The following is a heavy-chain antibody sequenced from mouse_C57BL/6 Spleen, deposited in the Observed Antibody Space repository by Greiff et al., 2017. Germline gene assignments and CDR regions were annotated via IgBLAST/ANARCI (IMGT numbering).Heavy chain of an antibody. J-gene: IGHJ4*01. CDR2: IYPRSGNT. CDR1: GYTFTSYG. Sequence: VKLQESGAELARPGASVKLSCKASGYTFTSYGISWVKQRTGQGLEWIGEIYPRSGNTYYNEKFKGKATLTADKSSSTAYMELRSLTPEDSAVYVRARWASYAMDYWGQGTSVTVSS. D-gene: IGHD6-1*01. V-gene: IGHV1-81*01. CDR3: ARWASYAMDY.